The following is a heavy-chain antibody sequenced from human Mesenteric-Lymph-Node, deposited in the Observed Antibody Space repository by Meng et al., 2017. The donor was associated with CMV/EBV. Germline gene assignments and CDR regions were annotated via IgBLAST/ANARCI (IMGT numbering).Heavy chain of an antibody. CDR1: GFTFSSYW. D-gene: IGHD3-10*01. V-gene: IGHV3-7*01. Sequence: GGSLRLSCAASGFTFSSYWMSWVRQAPGKGLEWVANIKQDGSEKYYVDSVKGRFTISRDNANNSLYLQMNSLRAEDTAVYYCAREGYYYDSGSYYYYFDSWGQGTLVTVSS. CDR3: AREGYYYDSGSYYYYFDS. CDR2: IKQDGSEK. J-gene: IGHJ4*02.